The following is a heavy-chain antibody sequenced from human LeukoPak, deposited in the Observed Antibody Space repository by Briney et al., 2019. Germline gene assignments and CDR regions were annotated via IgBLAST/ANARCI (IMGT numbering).Heavy chain of an antibody. CDR3: ASDPGYSGYEGVDY. J-gene: IGHJ4*02. D-gene: IGHD5-12*01. CDR1: GGSFSGYY. CDR2: INHSGST. V-gene: IGHV4-34*01. Sequence: SETLSLTCAVYGGSFSGYYWSWIRQPPGKGLEWIGEINHSGSTNYNPSLKSRVTISVDTSKNQFSLKLSSVTAADTAVYYCASDPGYSGYEGVDYWGQGTLVTVSS.